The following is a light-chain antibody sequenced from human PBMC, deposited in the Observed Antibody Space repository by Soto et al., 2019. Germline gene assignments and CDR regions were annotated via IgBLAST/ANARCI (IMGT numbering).Light chain of an antibody. J-gene: IGKJ1*01. Sequence: VLTQSPGTLSVFPGDRVTLSCRASQSISINLAWYQHKPGQAPRLLIHGASTRATGVPARISGSGSGTELTLTISSLQSEDFAVYYCQQFRNWPWTXGQGTKVDIK. CDR3: QQFRNWPWT. CDR2: GAS. V-gene: IGKV3D-15*01. CDR1: QSISIN.